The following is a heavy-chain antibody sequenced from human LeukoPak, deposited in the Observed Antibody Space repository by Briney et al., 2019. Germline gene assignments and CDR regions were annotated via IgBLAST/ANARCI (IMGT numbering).Heavy chain of an antibody. Sequence: SETLSLTCTVSGGSISSYYWSWIRQTPGKGLEWIGYIYYSGSTNYNPSLKSRVTISVDTSKNQFSLKLSSVTAADTAVYYCARVGDYDILTGYPYYFDYWGQGTLVTVSS. CDR3: ARVGDYDILTGYPYYFDY. CDR1: GGSISSYY. D-gene: IGHD3-9*01. CDR2: IYYSGST. J-gene: IGHJ4*02. V-gene: IGHV4-59*01.